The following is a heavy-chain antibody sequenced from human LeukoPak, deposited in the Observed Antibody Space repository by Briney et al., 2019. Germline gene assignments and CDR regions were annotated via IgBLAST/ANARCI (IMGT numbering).Heavy chain of an antibody. CDR1: GDSISSYY. CDR3: ARDRISAVVDAFDI. V-gene: IGHV4-4*07. CDR2: IYTSGST. D-gene: IGHD2/OR15-2a*01. J-gene: IGHJ3*02. Sequence: PSETLSLTCSVSGDSISSYYWSWIRQPAGKGLEWIGRIYTSGSTNYNPSLKSRVTMSVDTSKNQISLKLTSVTAAGTAVYYCARDRISAVVDAFDIWGQGTMVTVSS.